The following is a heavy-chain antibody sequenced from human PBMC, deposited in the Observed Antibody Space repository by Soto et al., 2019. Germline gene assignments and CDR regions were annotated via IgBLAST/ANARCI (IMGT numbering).Heavy chain of an antibody. Sequence: QVQLVGSGGGVVQPGASLRLSCEASGFAFSSYAMHWVRQAPGKGLEWVGVISYDGNYIYYADSVKGRFTISRDNSKNTLYVQVNSLRPEDTAVYYCAKGILSATIGPYAMDVWGQGTTVTVSS. CDR3: AKGILSATIGPYAMDV. J-gene: IGHJ6*02. CDR2: ISYDGNYI. V-gene: IGHV3-30*18. CDR1: GFAFSSYA. D-gene: IGHD3-16*01.